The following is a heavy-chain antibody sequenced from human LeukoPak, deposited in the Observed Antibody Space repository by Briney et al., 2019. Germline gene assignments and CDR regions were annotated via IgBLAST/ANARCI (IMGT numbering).Heavy chain of an antibody. J-gene: IGHJ4*02. CDR2: INPNSGDS. D-gene: IGHD6-6*01. Sequence: GASVKVSCKASEYTFTTYYFHWVRHAPGQGLEWMGWINPNSGDSKCTEKFQDRVTMTRDTCISTVYMELSRLRYDDTAVCYCARGRGTSSFDYWGQGTLVTVSS. CDR3: ARGRGTSSFDY. V-gene: IGHV1-2*02. CDR1: EYTFTTYY.